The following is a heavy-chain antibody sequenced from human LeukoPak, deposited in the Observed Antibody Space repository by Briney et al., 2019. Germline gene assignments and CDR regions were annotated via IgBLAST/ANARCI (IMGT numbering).Heavy chain of an antibody. Sequence: ASVKVSCKVSGYTLTELSMHWVRQAPGKGLEWMGGFDPEDGETIYAQKFQGRVTMTEDTSTDTAYMELSSLRSEDTAVYYCARGNTGERGGTRNYYYYMDVWGKGTTVTVSS. J-gene: IGHJ6*03. CDR3: ARGNTGERGGTRNYYYYMDV. D-gene: IGHD3-16*01. CDR1: GYTLTELS. V-gene: IGHV1-24*01. CDR2: FDPEDGET.